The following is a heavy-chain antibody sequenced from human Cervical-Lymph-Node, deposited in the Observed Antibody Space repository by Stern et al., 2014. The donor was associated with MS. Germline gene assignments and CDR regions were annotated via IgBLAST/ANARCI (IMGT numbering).Heavy chain of an antibody. D-gene: IGHD6-6*01. CDR1: GDSMSSRSYY. CDR2: IYYGGST. CDR3: AREMYSSSYYGLDV. Sequence: VQLQESGPGLVRPSETLSLTCTVSGDSMSSRSYYWTWIRQHPEKGLEWIGYIYYGGSTSYNPSLRGRVTISVDTSQNQFFLRLTSVTAADTAVYYCAREMYSSSYYGLDVWGQGATVTVSS. V-gene: IGHV4-31*03. J-gene: IGHJ6*02.